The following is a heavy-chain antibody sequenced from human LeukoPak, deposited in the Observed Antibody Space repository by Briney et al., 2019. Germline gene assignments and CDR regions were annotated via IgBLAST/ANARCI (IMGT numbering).Heavy chain of an antibody. CDR3: ARVKGYCSSTSCYEGAGFDY. CDR1: GFTFSSYG. Sequence: PGGSLRLSCAASGFTFSSYGMHWVRQAPGKGLEWVAVISYDGSNKYYADSVKGRFTISRDNSKNTLYLQMNSLRAEDTAVYYCARVKGYCSSTSCYEGAGFDYWGQGTLVTVSS. CDR2: ISYDGSNK. D-gene: IGHD2-2*01. J-gene: IGHJ4*02. V-gene: IGHV3-30*03.